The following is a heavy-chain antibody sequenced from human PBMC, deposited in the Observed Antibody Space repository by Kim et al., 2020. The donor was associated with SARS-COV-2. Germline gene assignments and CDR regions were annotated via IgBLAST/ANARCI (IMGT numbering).Heavy chain of an antibody. D-gene: IGHD1-1*01. J-gene: IGHJ6*02. V-gene: IGHV4-59*09. CDR3: ARGQTGTTYYYYYYGMDV. Sequence: KSRVTISVDTSKNQFSLKLSSVTAADTAVYYCARGQTGTTYYYYYYGMDVWGQGTTVTVSS.